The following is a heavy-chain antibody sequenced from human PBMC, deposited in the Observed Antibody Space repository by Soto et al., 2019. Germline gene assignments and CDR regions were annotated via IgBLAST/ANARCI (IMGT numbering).Heavy chain of an antibody. V-gene: IGHV3-72*01. D-gene: IGHD3-22*01. J-gene: IGHJ4*02. Sequence: GGSLRLSCAGSGFPFSDHYMDWVRQSPGRGLEWVGRARNKANSYTTEYAASVKGRFTISRDDSRNSLYLQMNSLKTEDTAVYYCARLSEIMNSRYHWHFDYWDQGTLFTV. CDR1: GFPFSDHY. CDR3: ARLSEIMNSRYHWHFDY. CDR2: ARNKANSYTT.